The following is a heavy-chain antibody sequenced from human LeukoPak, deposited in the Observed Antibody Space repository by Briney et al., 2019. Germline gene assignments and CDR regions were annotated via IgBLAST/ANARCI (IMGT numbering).Heavy chain of an antibody. J-gene: IGHJ6*02. CDR1: GFTFSRYA. Sequence: QAGGSLSLSCSASGFTFSRYAMHWVRQAPGKGLEWVAIISYDGSNKYYADSVKGRFTISRDNSKNTLYLQMNRLRVDDTAMYYCAKEYDYVWGSYPEPGYFGMDVWGQGTTVTVSS. D-gene: IGHD3-16*02. CDR2: ISYDGSNK. V-gene: IGHV3-30*04. CDR3: AKEYDYVWGSYPEPGYFGMDV.